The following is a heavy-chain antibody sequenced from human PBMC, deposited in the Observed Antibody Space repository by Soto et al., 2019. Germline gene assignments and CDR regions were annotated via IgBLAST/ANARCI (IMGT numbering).Heavy chain of an antibody. J-gene: IGHJ6*02. CDR1: GFTFSTSD. CDR2: ISGTSNYI. CDR3: ARDTSSSYNYYYGMDV. D-gene: IGHD2-2*01. Sequence: GGSLRLSCAASGFTFSTSDMNWARQAPGKGLEWVSSISGTSNYIYYVDSVKGRFTISRDNAKNSLYLQMNSLRAGDTAVYFCARDTSSSYNYYYGMDVWGQGTTVTVSS. V-gene: IGHV3-21*01.